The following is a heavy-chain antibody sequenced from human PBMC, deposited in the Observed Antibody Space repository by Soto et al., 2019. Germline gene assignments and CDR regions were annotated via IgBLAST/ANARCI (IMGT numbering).Heavy chain of an antibody. CDR2: IYSSGKT. CDR1: GGSIDSDDYY. J-gene: IGHJ4*02. CDR3: ARDRSNSPDFFDY. D-gene: IGHD6-6*01. Sequence: PSETLSLTCTVSGGSIDSDDYYWTWIRQPPGKGLEWIGYIYSSGKTSYNPSLESRLTISIDTSKNQFSLHLNSVSAADTAVYFCARDRSNSPDFFDYWGQGTLVTVSS. V-gene: IGHV4-30-4*01.